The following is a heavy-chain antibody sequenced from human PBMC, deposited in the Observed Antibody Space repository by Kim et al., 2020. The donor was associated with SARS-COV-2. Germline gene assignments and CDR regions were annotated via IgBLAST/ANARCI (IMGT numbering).Heavy chain of an antibody. CDR1: GFTFSGSS. CDR2: IRSKANSYAT. CDR3: TRPSYGSGTY. V-gene: IGHV3-73*01. J-gene: IGHJ4*02. D-gene: IGHD3-10*01. Sequence: GGSLRLSCAASGFTFSGSSIHWVRQASGKGLEWVGRIRSKANSYATAYAASVKGRFTISNDDSNNTAYLQMNSLKTEDTAVYYCTRPSYGSGTYWGQGTLVTVSS.